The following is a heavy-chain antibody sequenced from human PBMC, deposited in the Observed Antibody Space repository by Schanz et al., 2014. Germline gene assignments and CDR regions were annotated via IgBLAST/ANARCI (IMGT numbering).Heavy chain of an antibody. CDR3: ARGTPFLCDY. J-gene: IGHJ4*02. CDR2: VNTDGGGK. D-gene: IGHD3-16*01. Sequence: EVRLVESGGGLVEPGGSLRLSCSGSGFTFSEVYMSWVRQAPGKGLEWVASVNTDGGGKFYVDSVKGRFTIFRDNAKDSLYLQMNSLRAEDTAVYYCARGTPFLCDYWGQGTLVTVSS. CDR1: GFTFSEVY. V-gene: IGHV3-7*01.